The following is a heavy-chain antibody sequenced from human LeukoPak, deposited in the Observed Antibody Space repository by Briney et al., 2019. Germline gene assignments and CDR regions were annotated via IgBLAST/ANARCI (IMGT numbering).Heavy chain of an antibody. CDR2: IFYSGST. CDR3: VRDNGDRRDGQNDPYAFDL. CDR1: GGSISSSRYY. J-gene: IGHJ3*01. D-gene: IGHD5-24*01. V-gene: IGHV4-39*07. Sequence: PSETLSLTCTVSGGSISSSRYYWGWIRQPPGKGLEWIGSIFYSGSTYYNPSLKSRVTISIDTSKSQFSLNLSSVTAADTAIYYCVRDNGDRRDGQNDPYAFDLWGQGTMVPVSS.